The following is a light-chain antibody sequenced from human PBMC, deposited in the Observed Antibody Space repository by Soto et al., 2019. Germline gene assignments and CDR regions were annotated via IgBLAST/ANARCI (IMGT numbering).Light chain of an antibody. Sequence: DIHMNESPSSLSASVGDRVSITCRASQSISIYINWYQQKPGKAPKLLIFAASSLQSGVPSRFSGSGSGTDFTLTISTLQPDDFATYYCQQSYNTLITFGQGTRLEIK. CDR2: AAS. CDR3: QQSYNTLIT. J-gene: IGKJ5*01. V-gene: IGKV1-39*01. CDR1: QSISIY.